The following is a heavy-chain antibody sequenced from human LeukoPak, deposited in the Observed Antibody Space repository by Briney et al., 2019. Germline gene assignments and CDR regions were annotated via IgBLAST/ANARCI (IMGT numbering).Heavy chain of an antibody. CDR1: GFTVSSNY. J-gene: IGHJ4*02. CDR2: ISSSSSYI. Sequence: GGSLRLSCAASGFTVSSNYMSWVRQAPGKGLEWVSSISSSSSYITYADSVKGRFTISRDNAKNSLYLQMHSLRAEDTAVYYCARDSQAVGTDFDYWGQGTLVTVSS. D-gene: IGHD6-13*01. V-gene: IGHV3-21*01. CDR3: ARDSQAVGTDFDY.